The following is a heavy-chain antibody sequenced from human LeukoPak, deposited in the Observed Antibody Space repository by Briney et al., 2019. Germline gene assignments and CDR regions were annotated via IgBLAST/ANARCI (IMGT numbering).Heavy chain of an antibody. J-gene: IGHJ6*04. CDR1: GGTFSSYA. Sequence: SVKVSCKASGGTFSSYAISWVRQAPGQGLEWMGGIIPIFGTANYAQKFQGRVTITADESTSTAYMELSSLRSEDTAVYYCARNRKHLYCSSPSCSYNGMAVGGKGPTVTVSS. D-gene: IGHD2-2*01. V-gene: IGHV1-69*13. CDR3: ARNRKHLYCSSPSCSYNGMAV. CDR2: IIPIFGTA.